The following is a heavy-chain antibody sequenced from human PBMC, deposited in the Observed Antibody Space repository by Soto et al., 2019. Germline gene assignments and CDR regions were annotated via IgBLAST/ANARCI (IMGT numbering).Heavy chain of an antibody. CDR2: INHSGST. V-gene: IGHV4-34*01. CDR1: GGSFSGYY. Sequence: SETLSLTCAVYGGSFSGYYWSWIRQPPGKGLEWIGEINHSGSTNYNPSLKSRVTISVDTSKNQFSLKLSSVTAADTAVYYCARGRKNTAMVTGLDYWGQGTLVTVS. J-gene: IGHJ4*02. CDR3: ARGRKNTAMVTGLDY. D-gene: IGHD5-18*01.